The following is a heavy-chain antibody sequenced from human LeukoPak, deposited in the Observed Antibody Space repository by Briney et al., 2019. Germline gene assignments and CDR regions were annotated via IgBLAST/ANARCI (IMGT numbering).Heavy chain of an antibody. CDR3: ARAPIAVAGMVDY. D-gene: IGHD6-19*01. CDR2: IYYSGST. CDR1: GGSISSGDYY. Sequence: PSQTLSLTCTVSGGSISSGDYYWSWIRQPPGKGLEWIGYIYYSGSTYYNPSLKSRVTISVDTSKNQFSLKLSSVTAADTAVYYCARAPIAVAGMVDYWGQGTLVTVSS. V-gene: IGHV4-30-4*01. J-gene: IGHJ4*02.